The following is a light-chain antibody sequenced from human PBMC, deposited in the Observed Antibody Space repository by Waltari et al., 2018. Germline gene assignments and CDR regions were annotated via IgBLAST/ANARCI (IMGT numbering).Light chain of an antibody. CDR3: QQCGSSPLT. V-gene: IGKV3-20*01. CDR1: QSISSRS. CDR2: GAS. J-gene: IGKJ3*01. Sequence: EIVLTQSPGTLSLSPGERATLSCRASQSISSRSLAWYQQKPGQAPRLLIYGASSRATGIPDRFSGSGSGTDFTLTISRLEPEDFAVFYCQQCGSSPLTFGPGTKVDIK.